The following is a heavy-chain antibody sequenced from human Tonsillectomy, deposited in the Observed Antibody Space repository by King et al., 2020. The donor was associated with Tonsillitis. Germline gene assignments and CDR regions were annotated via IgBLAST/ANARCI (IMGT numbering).Heavy chain of an antibody. CDR2: IYYSGST. CDR3: ARDDSSGYYFDAFDI. CDR1: GGSISSYY. D-gene: IGHD3-22*01. V-gene: IGHV4-59*01. Sequence: PLQESGPGLVKPSETLSLTCTVSGGSISSYYWSWIRQPPGKGLEWIGYIYYSGSTIYNPSLKSRVTISVDTSKNQFSLKLSSVTAADTAVYYCARDDSSGYYFDAFDIWGQGTMVTVSS. J-gene: IGHJ3*02.